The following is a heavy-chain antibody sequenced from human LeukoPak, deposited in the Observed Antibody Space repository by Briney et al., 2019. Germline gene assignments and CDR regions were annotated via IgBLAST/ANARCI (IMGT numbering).Heavy chain of an antibody. CDR1: GFTFSDPY. Sequence: GGSLRLSCVASGFTFSDPYMSWVRQTPERGLECISYIGGSGRDIKYADSVKGRFTISRDNAKNALYLQMNSLRAEDTAVYYCAKTARAYEYWGQGTQVTVSS. V-gene: IGHV3-11*01. J-gene: IGHJ4*02. CDR2: IGGSGRDI. D-gene: IGHD2-21*01. CDR3: AKTARAYEY.